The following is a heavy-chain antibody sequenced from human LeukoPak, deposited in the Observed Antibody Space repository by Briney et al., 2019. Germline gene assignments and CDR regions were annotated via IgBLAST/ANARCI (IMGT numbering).Heavy chain of an antibody. V-gene: IGHV3-30*04. CDR1: GFTFSSYA. J-gene: IGHJ3*02. CDR3: ARDRSEEGPVDAFDI. CDR2: ISYDGSNK. Sequence: PGGSLRLSCAASGFTFSSYAMHWVRQAPGKGLEWVAVISYDGSNKYYADSVKGRFTISRDNSKNTLYLQMNSLRAEDTAVYYCARDRSEEGPVDAFDIWGQGTMVTVSS.